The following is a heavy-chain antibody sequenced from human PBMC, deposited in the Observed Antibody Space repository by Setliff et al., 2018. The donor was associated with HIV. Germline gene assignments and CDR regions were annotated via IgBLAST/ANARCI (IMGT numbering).Heavy chain of an antibody. V-gene: IGHV4-59*01. Sequence: SETLSLTCTVSGGSISSYYWCWIRQPAGKGLEWIGHIYYSGSTNYNPSLKSRVTISVDPSKNHFSLKLRSLTAADTAVYYCAQLGMVDDFDYWGQGTLVTVSS. D-gene: IGHD1-1*01. CDR3: AQLGMVDDFDY. J-gene: IGHJ4*02. CDR1: GGSISSYY. CDR2: IYYSGST.